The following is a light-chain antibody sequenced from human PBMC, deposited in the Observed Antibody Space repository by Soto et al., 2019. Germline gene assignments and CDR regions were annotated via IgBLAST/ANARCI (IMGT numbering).Light chain of an antibody. Sequence: QSALTQPPSASGSPGQSVTISCTGSSSDVGAYDYVSWYQQHPGKAPQLMIYEVTKRPSGVPDRFSGSKSGNTASLTVSGLQAEDEANYYCCSYAGSSTYWVFGGGTKLTVL. CDR1: SSDVGAYDY. V-gene: IGLV2-8*01. CDR3: CSYAGSSTYWV. J-gene: IGLJ3*02. CDR2: EVT.